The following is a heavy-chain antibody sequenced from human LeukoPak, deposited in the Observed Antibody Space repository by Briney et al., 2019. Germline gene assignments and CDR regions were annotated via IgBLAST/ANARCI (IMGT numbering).Heavy chain of an antibody. CDR1: GGSISSYY. D-gene: IGHD5-12*01. J-gene: IGHJ4*02. CDR2: IYYSGST. Sequence: SETLSLTCIVSGGSISSYYWSWIRQPPGKGLEWIGYIYYSGSTNYNPSLKSRVTISVDTSKNQFSLKLSSVTAADTAVYYCARRRGYSGHYFDYWGQGTLVTVSS. CDR3: ARRRGYSGHYFDY. V-gene: IGHV4-59*01.